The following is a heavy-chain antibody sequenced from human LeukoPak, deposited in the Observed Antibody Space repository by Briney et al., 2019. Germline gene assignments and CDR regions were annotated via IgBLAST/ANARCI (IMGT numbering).Heavy chain of an antibody. CDR1: GFTFSDYY. J-gene: IGHJ5*02. CDR2: ISSSGSTI. Sequence: AGGSLRLSCAASGFTFSDYYMSWIRQAPGKGLEGVSYISSSGSTIYYADSVKGRFTISRDNAKNSLYLQMNSLRAEDTAVYYCARDLFGYSSSWYGGHWFDPWGQGTLVTVSS. D-gene: IGHD6-13*01. CDR3: ARDLFGYSSSWYGGHWFDP. V-gene: IGHV3-11*04.